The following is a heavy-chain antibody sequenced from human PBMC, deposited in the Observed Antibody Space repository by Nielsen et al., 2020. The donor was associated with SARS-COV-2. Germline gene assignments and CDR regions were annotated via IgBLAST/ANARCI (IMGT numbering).Heavy chain of an antibody. J-gene: IGHJ5*02. V-gene: IGHV3-20*04. Sequence: GESLKISCAASGFTFDDYALSWVRQVPGKGLEWVSRITWNGDSTGYADSVKGRFTISRDNAKNSLFLQMNSLRAEDTAIYYCARNEAAPGMETNWYDHWGQGTPVTVSS. CDR2: ITWNGDST. CDR1: GFTFDDYA. CDR3: ARNEAAPGMETNWYDH. D-gene: IGHD6-13*01.